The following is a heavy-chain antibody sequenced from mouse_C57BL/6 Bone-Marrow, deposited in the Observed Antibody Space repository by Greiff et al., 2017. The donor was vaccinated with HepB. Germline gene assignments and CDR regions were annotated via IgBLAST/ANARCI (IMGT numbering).Heavy chain of an antibody. J-gene: IGHJ2*01. Sequence: QVQLQQSGPELVKPGASVKLSCKASGYTFTSYGISWVKQRTGQGLEWIGEIYPRSGNTYYNEKFKGKATLTADKSSSTAYMELRSLTSEDSAVYFCARDDYYGSRTYFDYWGQGTTLTVSS. D-gene: IGHD1-1*01. CDR2: IYPRSGNT. V-gene: IGHV1-81*01. CDR3: ARDDYYGSRTYFDY. CDR1: GYTFTSYG.